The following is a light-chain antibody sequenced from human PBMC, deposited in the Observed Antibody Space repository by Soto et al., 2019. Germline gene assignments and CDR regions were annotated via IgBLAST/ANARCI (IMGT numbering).Light chain of an antibody. CDR2: RAS. CDR1: QSLGGN. CDR3: HQYNNWPPWT. V-gene: IGKV3-15*01. J-gene: IGKJ1*01. Sequence: EIVMTQSPATLAVSPGDTATLSCRASQSLGGNLAWYQQKPGQAPSLLLFRASSRAKGVPARFSASGSGTEFTLTMSGLQSEDFAVYYCHQYNNWPPWTFGSGTKV.